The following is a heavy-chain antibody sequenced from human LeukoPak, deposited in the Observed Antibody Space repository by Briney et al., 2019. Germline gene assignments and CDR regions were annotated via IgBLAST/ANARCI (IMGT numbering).Heavy chain of an antibody. J-gene: IGHJ4*02. CDR3: AKSHDSSGSDY. D-gene: IGHD3-22*01. CDR1: GFTFSSSW. V-gene: IGHV3-74*01. CDR2: INSDESIT. Sequence: GGSLRLSCAASGFTFSSSWMYWVRQAPGKGLVWVSRINSDESITTYADSVKGRFTISRDNSKNTLYMQMNSLRAEDTAVYYCAKSHDSSGSDYWGQGTLVTVSS.